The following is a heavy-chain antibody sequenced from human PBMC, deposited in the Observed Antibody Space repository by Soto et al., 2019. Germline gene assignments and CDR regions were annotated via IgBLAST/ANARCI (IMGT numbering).Heavy chain of an antibody. CDR3: AEDAGTVFDY. J-gene: IGHJ4*02. CDR2: ISYDGSNK. V-gene: IGHV3-30*18. Sequence: QVQLVESGGGVVQPGRSLRLSCAASGFTFSSYGMHWVRQAPGKGLEWVAVISYDGSNKYYADSVKGRFTISRDNSKNTLYLQINSLRAEDTAVYYCAEDAGTVFDYWGQGTLVTVSS. D-gene: IGHD6-13*01. CDR1: GFTFSSYG.